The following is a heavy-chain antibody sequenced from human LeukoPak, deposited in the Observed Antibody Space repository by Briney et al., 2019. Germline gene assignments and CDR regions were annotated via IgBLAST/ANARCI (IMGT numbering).Heavy chain of an antibody. CDR1: GGSFSGYY. CDR2: INHSGST. J-gene: IGHJ5*02. CDR3: ARELGHYGSGSLENWFDP. V-gene: IGHV4-34*01. D-gene: IGHD3-10*01. Sequence: SETLSLTCAVYGGSFSGYYWSWIRQPPGKGLEWIGEINHSGSTNYNPSLKSRVTMSVDTSKNQFSLKLSSVTAADTAVYYCARELGHYGSGSLENWFDPWGQGTLVTVSS.